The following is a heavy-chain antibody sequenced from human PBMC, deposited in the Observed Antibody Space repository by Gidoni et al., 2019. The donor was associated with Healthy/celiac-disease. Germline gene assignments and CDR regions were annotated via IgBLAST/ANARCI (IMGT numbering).Heavy chain of an antibody. D-gene: IGHD3-10*01. CDR2: ISSSGSTI. V-gene: IGHV3-11*01. J-gene: IGHJ6*02. Sequence: QVQLVESGGGLVKPGGSLRLSCAASGFTFSDYYMSWIRQAPGKGLGWVSYISSSGSTIYYAGSVKGRFTISRDDAKNSLYLQMNSLRAEDTAVYYCARDSKRLSITMVRGVITPYGMDVWGQGTTVTVSS. CDR1: GFTFSDYY. CDR3: ARDSKRLSITMVRGVITPYGMDV.